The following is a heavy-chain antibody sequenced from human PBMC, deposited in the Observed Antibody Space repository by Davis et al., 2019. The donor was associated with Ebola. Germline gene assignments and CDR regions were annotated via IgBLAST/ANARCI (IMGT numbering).Heavy chain of an antibody. J-gene: IGHJ4*02. CDR2: VYYSGST. D-gene: IGHD3-22*01. CDR3: ARQAYYNRSVFNFDY. V-gene: IGHV4-34*01. CDR1: GGSFSGYY. Sequence: SETLSLTCAVYGGSFSGYYWSWIRQPPGKGLEWIGNVYYSGSTSYNESLRSRVTISIDTSKNQFSLKLSSVTAADTAVYYCARQAYYNRSVFNFDYWGQGTLVTVSS.